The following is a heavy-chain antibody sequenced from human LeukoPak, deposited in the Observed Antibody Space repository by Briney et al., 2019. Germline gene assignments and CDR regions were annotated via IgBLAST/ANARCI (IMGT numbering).Heavy chain of an antibody. CDR1: GFTFDDYG. D-gene: IGHD3-16*01. V-gene: IGHV3-30*02. J-gene: IGHJ4*02. Sequence: PGGSLRLSCAASGFTFDDYGMHWVRQSPGKGLEWVAFIRYDGTEQYYADSVRGRFTFSRDNSKNALYLQMISLRPEDTAVYYCTKGENYGLDYWGQGTLVTVSS. CDR2: IRYDGTEQ. CDR3: TKGENYGLDY.